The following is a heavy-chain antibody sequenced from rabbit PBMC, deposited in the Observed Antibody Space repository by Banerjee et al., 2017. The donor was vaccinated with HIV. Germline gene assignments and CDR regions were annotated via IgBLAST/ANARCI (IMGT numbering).Heavy chain of an antibody. CDR2: IYASSSGIT. Sequence: QEQLEESGGGLVKPEGSLTLTCTASGFSFNSYYYMCWVRQAPGKRPEWIACIYASSSGITYYANWAKGRFTISKTSSTTVTLQMTSLTAADTATYFCARGSAYAGAGYALWGQGTLVTVS. D-gene: IGHD4-2*01. J-gene: IGHJ3*01. V-gene: IGHV1S45*01. CDR1: GFSFNSYYY. CDR3: ARGSAYAGAGYAL.